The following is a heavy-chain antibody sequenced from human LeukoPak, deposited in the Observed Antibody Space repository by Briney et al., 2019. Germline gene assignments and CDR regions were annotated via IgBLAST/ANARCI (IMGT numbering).Heavy chain of an antibody. CDR3: ASGTSRDGYSFAKFPFDC. Sequence: ASVKVSCKASGGTYSSYFINWVRQAPGQGVEGMGGIIPIFNKADYAQRFHGRLTNTTDESPSTATIDMSRLTAEEPPVCYCASGTSRDGYSFAKFPFDCWGQRTLVTVS. CDR2: IIPIFNKA. J-gene: IGHJ4*02. CDR1: GGTYSSYF. V-gene: IGHV1-69*05. D-gene: IGHD5-24*01.